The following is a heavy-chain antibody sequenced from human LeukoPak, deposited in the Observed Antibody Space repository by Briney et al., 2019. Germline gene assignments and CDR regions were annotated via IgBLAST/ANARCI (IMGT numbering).Heavy chain of an antibody. CDR1: GGSISSYF. CDR3: ARGGGYCSGGGCYHFDY. D-gene: IGHD2-15*01. Sequence: SETLSLTCTVSGGSISSYFWSWIRQPAGKGLEWIGRIYTSGSTNYNPSLKSRVTMSVDTSKSRFSLKVSSVTAADTAVYYCARGGGYCSGGGCYHFDYWGQGTLVTVSS. V-gene: IGHV4-4*07. CDR2: IYTSGST. J-gene: IGHJ4*02.